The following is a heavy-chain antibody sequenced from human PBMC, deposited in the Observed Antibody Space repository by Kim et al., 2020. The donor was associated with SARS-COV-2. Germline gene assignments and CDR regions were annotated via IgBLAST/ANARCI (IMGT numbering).Heavy chain of an antibody. CDR3: AAKAAAGLGDAFDI. J-gene: IGHJ3*02. D-gene: IGHD6-13*01. V-gene: IGHV1-69*01. Sequence: QKFQGRVTITADESTSTAYMELSSLRSEDTAVYYCAAKAAAGLGDAFDIWGQGTMVTVSS.